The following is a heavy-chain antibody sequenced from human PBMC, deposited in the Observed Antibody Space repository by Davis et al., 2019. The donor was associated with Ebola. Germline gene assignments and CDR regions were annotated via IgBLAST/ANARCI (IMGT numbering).Heavy chain of an antibody. V-gene: IGHV4-59*12. CDR1: GGSISSYY. CDR3: ARGTHYYDSSGYNHGMDV. J-gene: IGHJ6*02. Sequence: MPSETLSLTCTVSGGSISSYYWSWIRQPPGKGLEWIGYISNSGSTNYNPSPKSRVTTSVDTSKNQFSLKLSSVTAADTAVYYCARGTHYYDSSGYNHGMDVWGQGTTVTVSS. D-gene: IGHD3-22*01. CDR2: ISNSGST.